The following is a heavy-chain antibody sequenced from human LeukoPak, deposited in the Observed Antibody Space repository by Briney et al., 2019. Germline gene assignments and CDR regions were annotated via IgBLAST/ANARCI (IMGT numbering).Heavy chain of an antibody. D-gene: IGHD5-24*01. CDR1: GVSVSGNY. J-gene: IGHJ4*02. Sequence: PSGTLSLTCAAYGVSVSGNYWSWIRQPPGKGLEWVAEINGSGSTNYNPSLKSRVTISVDTSKNQFSLKLSYVTAADTAVYYCARGKRWLQSYRTYYFDYWGKGTLVTVSS. CDR2: INGSGST. CDR3: ARGKRWLQSYRTYYFDY. V-gene: IGHV4-34*01.